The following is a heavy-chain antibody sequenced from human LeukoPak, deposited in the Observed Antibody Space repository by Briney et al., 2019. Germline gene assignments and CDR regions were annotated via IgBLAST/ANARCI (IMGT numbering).Heavy chain of an antibody. V-gene: IGHV3-23*01. CDR3: AKDLEKYDFWSGPAGFDY. J-gene: IGHJ4*02. CDR1: GFTFSSYG. Sequence: PGRSLRLSCAASGFTFSSYGMHWVRQAPGKGLEWVSAISGSGGSTYYADSVKGRFTISRDNSKNTLYLQMNSLRAEDTAVYYCAKDLEKYDFWSGPAGFDYWGQGTLVTVSS. CDR2: ISGSGGST. D-gene: IGHD3-3*01.